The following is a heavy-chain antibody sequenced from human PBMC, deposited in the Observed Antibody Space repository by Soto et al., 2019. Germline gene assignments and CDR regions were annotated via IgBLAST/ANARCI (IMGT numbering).Heavy chain of an antibody. Sequence: EVQLLESGGGLVQPGGSLRLSCAASGFTFSSYAMSWVRQAPGKGLEWVSAISGSGGSTYYADSVKGRFTISRDNSKNTLYLQMNSLRAKDTAVYYCAKNIAAAGTVDYWGQGTLVTVSS. D-gene: IGHD6-13*01. CDR1: GFTFSSYA. CDR3: AKNIAAAGTVDY. J-gene: IGHJ4*02. V-gene: IGHV3-23*01. CDR2: ISGSGGST.